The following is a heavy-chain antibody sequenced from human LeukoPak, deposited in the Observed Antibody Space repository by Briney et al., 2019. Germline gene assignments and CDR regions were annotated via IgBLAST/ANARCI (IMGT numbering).Heavy chain of an antibody. CDR3: ATSNWFDP. J-gene: IGHJ5*02. CDR2: INSGGTTT. CDR1: GFTFSTYW. V-gene: IGHV3-74*01. D-gene: IGHD2-2*01. Sequence: GGSLRLSCAASGFTFSTYWMHWVRQAPGKGLVWVSRINSGGTTTNYADSVKGRFTISRDKAKNTLYLQMNSLRGEDTAVYYCATSNWFDPWGQGTLVTVSS.